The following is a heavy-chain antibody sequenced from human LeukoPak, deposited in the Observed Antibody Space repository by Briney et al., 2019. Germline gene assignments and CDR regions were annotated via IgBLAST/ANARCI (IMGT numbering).Heavy chain of an antibody. J-gene: IGHJ4*02. CDR1: GYTFTGYY. Sequence: ASVKVSCKASGYTFTGYYMHWVRQAPGQGLEWMGRINPNSGGTNYAQKFQGRVTMTRDTSISTAYMELSRLRSDDTAVYYCARAGLYSGSYYLSDSDYWGQGTLVTVSS. D-gene: IGHD1-26*01. CDR2: INPNSGGT. CDR3: ARAGLYSGSYYLSDSDY. V-gene: IGHV1-2*06.